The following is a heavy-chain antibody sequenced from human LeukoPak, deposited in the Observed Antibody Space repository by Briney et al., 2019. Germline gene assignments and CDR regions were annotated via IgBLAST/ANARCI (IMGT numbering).Heavy chain of an antibody. Sequence: PSETLSLTCTVSGDSISSSSYSWGWIRQPPGKGLEWMGTIDYSGNTYSNPSLKSRVIISVDASKIHFSLKLSSVTAADTAVYYCARRLVRVRGVIYMARNYFDYWGQGTLVTVSS. CDR1: GDSISSSSYS. J-gene: IGHJ4*02. D-gene: IGHD3-10*01. V-gene: IGHV4-39*02. CDR3: ARRLVRVRGVIYMARNYFDY. CDR2: IDYSGNT.